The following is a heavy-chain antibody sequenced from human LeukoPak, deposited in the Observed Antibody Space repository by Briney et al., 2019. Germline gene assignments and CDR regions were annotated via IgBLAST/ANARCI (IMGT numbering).Heavy chain of an antibody. CDR1: GFTFSSYA. D-gene: IGHD6-19*01. CDR2: ISGSGGST. J-gene: IGHJ5*01. V-gene: IGHV3-23*01. CDR3: ANESGYSSGWYEC. Sequence: GGSLRLSCAASGFTFSSYAMSWVRQAPGKGLEWVSAISGSGGSTYYADSVKGRFTISRDNSRNTLYLQMNSLRAEDTAVYYCANESGYSSGWYECWGQGTLVTVSS.